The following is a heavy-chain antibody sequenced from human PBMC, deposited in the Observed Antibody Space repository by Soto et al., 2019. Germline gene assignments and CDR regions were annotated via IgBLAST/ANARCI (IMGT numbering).Heavy chain of an antibody. CDR2: IIPIFGTA. J-gene: IGHJ4*02. Sequence: QVQLVQSGAEVKKPGSSVKVSCKASGGTFSSYAISWVRQAPGQGLEWMGGIIPIFGTANYAQKFQGRVTITTDASTSTAHMELSSLRTEDTAVYYCARVYYGHTWGYFDYSGQGTLFTVSS. V-gene: IGHV1-69*01. D-gene: IGHD4-17*01. CDR1: GGTFSSYA. CDR3: ARVYYGHTWGYFDY.